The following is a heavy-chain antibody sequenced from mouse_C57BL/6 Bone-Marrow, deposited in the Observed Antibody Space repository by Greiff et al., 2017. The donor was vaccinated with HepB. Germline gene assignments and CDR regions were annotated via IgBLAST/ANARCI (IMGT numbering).Heavy chain of an antibody. Sequence: QVQLQQSGAELVKPGASVKLSCKASGYTFTSYWMHWVKQRPGQGLEWIGMIHPNSGSTNYNEKFKSKATLTVDKSSSTAYMQLSSLTSEDSAVYYCARPSYYYGSSPFAYWGQWTLVTVSA. CDR1: GYTFTSYW. CDR2: IHPNSGST. V-gene: IGHV1-64*01. J-gene: IGHJ3*01. CDR3: ARPSYYYGSSPFAY. D-gene: IGHD1-1*01.